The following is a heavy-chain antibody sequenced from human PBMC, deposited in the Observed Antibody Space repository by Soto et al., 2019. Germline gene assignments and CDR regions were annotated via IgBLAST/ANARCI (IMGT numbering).Heavy chain of an antibody. Sequence: EVQLLESGGGLVQPGGSLRLSCAASGFTFSSYAMSWVRQAPGKGLEWVSAISGSGGSTYYADSVKGRFTISRDNSKNKRYLEMNSLRTEDPAVYYLEKASGVFGEFDYWGQGTLVTVSS. CDR1: GFTFSSYA. D-gene: IGHD3-10*02. V-gene: IGHV3-23*01. CDR3: EKASGVFGEFDY. CDR2: ISGSGGST. J-gene: IGHJ4*02.